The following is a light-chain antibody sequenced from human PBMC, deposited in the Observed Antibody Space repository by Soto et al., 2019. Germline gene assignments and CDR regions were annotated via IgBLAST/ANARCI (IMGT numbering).Light chain of an antibody. V-gene: IGKV1-8*01. J-gene: IGKJ2*01. Sequence: AIRMTQSPSSLSASTGDRVTITCRASQAISSSLAWYQQKPGTAPKLLIYAASTLQSGVPSRFSGSGSGTDFTLTISSLQSEDFATYYCQQSYSYPHTFGQGTKLEIK. CDR3: QQSYSYPHT. CDR1: QAISSS. CDR2: AAS.